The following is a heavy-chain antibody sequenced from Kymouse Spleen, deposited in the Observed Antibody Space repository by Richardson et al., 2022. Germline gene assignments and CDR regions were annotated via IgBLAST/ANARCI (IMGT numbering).Heavy chain of an antibody. CDR3: ARHSSSSGNWFDP. V-gene: IGHV4-39*01. Sequence: QLQLQESGPGLVKPSETLSLTCTVSGGSISSSSYYWGWIRQPPGKGLEWIGSIYYSGSTYYNPSLKSRVTISVDTSKNQFSLKLSSVTAADTAVYYCARHSSSSGNWFDPWGQGTLVTVSS. D-gene: IGHD6-6*01. J-gene: IGHJ5*02. CDR1: GGSISSSSYY. CDR2: IYYSGST.